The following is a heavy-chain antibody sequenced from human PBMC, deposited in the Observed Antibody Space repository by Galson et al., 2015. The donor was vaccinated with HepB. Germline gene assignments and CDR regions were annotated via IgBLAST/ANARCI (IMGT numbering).Heavy chain of an antibody. J-gene: IGHJ6*02. Sequence: SLRLSCAASGFTFSSYAMSWVRQAPGKGLEWVSAISGSGGSTYYADSVKGRFTISRDNSKNTLYLQMNSLRAEDTAVYYCAKAPYCSSTSCHPNYYYGMDVWGQGTTVTVSS. D-gene: IGHD2-2*01. CDR1: GFTFSSYA. CDR2: ISGSGGST. CDR3: AKAPYCSSTSCHPNYYYGMDV. V-gene: IGHV3-23*01.